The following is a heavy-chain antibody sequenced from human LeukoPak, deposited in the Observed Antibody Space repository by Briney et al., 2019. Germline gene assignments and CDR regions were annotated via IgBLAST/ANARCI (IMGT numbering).Heavy chain of an antibody. CDR1: GFTFSSYA. Sequence: PGGSLRLSCAASGFTFSSYAMHWVRQAPGKGLEWLIGISSDGSVKYFGDSLRGRVTISRDNSNNTLYLAMNSLRIEDSAIYFCVREDNAFDIWGQGTMVTVS. V-gene: IGHV3-30*04. CDR2: ISSDGSVK. J-gene: IGHJ3*02. CDR3: VREDNAFDI.